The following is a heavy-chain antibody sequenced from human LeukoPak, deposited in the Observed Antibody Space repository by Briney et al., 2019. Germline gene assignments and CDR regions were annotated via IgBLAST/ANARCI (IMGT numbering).Heavy chain of an antibody. CDR2: IYSGGST. Sequence: GGSLRLSCAASGFTVSSNYMSWVRQAPGKGLEWVSVIYSGGSTYYADSVKGRFTISRDNSKNTLYLQMSSLRAEDTAIYYCARISGVAGTFDYWGQGTLVTVSA. CDR1: GFTVSSNY. CDR3: ARISGVAGTFDY. D-gene: IGHD1/OR15-1a*01. J-gene: IGHJ4*02. V-gene: IGHV3-66*01.